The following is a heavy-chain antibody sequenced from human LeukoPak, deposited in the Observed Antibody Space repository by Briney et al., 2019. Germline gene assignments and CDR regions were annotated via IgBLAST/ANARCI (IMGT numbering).Heavy chain of an antibody. CDR3: ASLDVFSAYDDY. CDR1: GFTFSSYA. CDR2: ISGSGGST. Sequence: GGSLRLSCAASGFTFSSYAMSWVRQAPGNGLEWVSAISGSGGSTYYADSVKGRFTTSRDIAKSTLYLQMNSLRAEDTAVYYCASLDVFSAYDDYWDQGTLVTVSS. V-gene: IGHV3-23*01. D-gene: IGHD3-16*01. J-gene: IGHJ4*02.